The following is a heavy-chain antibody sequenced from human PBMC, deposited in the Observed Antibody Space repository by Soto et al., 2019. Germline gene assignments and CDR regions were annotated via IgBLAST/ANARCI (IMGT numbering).Heavy chain of an antibody. D-gene: IGHD6-13*01. CDR1: GGSISSGDYY. Sequence: SETLSLTCTVSGGSISSGDYYCSWIRQPPGKGLEWIGYIYYSVSTYYNPSLKSRVTISVDTSKNQFSLKLSSVTAADTAVYYCARVDPYRSSCGFDPWGQGTLVTVSS. V-gene: IGHV4-30-4*01. CDR3: ARVDPYRSSCGFDP. CDR2: IYYSVST. J-gene: IGHJ5*02.